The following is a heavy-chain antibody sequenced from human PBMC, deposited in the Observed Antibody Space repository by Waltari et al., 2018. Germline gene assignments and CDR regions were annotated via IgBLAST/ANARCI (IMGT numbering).Heavy chain of an antibody. V-gene: IGHV1-69*04. CDR3: AREGVIYAFDI. J-gene: IGHJ3*02. CDR1: GGTFSSYA. D-gene: IGHD3-10*01. Sequence: QVQLVQSGAEVKKPGSSVKVSCKASGGTFSSYAISWVRQALGQGLEWMGRIIPIVGTANYAQKFQGRVTITADKSTSTAYMGLSSLRSEDTAVYYCAREGVIYAFDIWGQGTMVTVSS. CDR2: IIPIVGTA.